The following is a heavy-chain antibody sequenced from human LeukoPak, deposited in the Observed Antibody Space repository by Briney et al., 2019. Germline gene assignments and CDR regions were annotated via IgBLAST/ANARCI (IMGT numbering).Heavy chain of an antibody. CDR2: IKQDGSEK. J-gene: IGHJ4*02. V-gene: IGHV3-7*01. CDR1: GFTFSSHC. CDR3: ARGGVATKGFDY. Sequence: GGSLRLSCAASGFTFSSHCMNWARQAPGKGLEWVANIKQDGSEKYYVDSVKGRFTISRDNAKNSLYLQMNSLRAEDTAVYYCARGGVATKGFDYWGQETLVTVSS. D-gene: IGHD5-24*01.